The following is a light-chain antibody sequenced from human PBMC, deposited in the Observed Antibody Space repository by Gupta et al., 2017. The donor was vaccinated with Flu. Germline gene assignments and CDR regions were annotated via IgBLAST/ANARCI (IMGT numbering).Light chain of an antibody. CDR1: VLAKKY. J-gene: IGLJ2*01. Sequence: YELTQPPSVSVSPGQTARITCTGDVLAKKYAYLYQQKAGQAPVLVICDDKKRPAGIPAGCSASSSGTMDIFPTVAAQVDDDVDDYCYQTDDNSIRVFGGGTKLTVL. CDR2: DDK. CDR3: YQTDDNSIRV. V-gene: IGLV3-10*01.